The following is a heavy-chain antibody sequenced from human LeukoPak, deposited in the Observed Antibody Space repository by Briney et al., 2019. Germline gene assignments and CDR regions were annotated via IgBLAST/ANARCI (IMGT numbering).Heavy chain of an antibody. D-gene: IGHD2-2*01. J-gene: IGHJ4*02. Sequence: ASVTVSCKASGYTFTCYYMHWVRQAPGQGLEWVGWIHPNSGGTHYAQKFQGRVTMTRDTSISTAYMELSRLRSDDSAVYYCARVPPLYCSSTSCYGGGFDYWGQGTLVTVSS. CDR1: GYTFTCYY. V-gene: IGHV1-2*02. CDR3: ARVPPLYCSSTSCYGGGFDY. CDR2: IHPNSGGT.